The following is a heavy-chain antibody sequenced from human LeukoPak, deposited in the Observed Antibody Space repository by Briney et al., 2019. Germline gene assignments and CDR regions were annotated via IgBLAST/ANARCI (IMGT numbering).Heavy chain of an antibody. Sequence: SGGSLRLSCAASGSTFSSYAMSWVRQAPGKGLEWVSAISGSGGSTYYADSVKGRFTISRDNSKNTLYLQMNSLRAEDTAVYYCAKAKRDGYNQPLDYWGQGTLVTVSS. CDR3: AKAKRDGYNQPLDY. CDR2: ISGSGGST. J-gene: IGHJ4*02. V-gene: IGHV3-23*01. D-gene: IGHD5-24*01. CDR1: GSTFSSYA.